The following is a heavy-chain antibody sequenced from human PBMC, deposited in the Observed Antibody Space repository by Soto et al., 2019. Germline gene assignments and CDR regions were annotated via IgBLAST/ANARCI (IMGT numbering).Heavy chain of an antibody. Sequence: PSETLSLTCTVSGGSINTFYWSWVRQPAGKGLEWIGRIYTSGSTNYNPSLKSRVTMSVDTSKNQFSLKLSSVTAADTAVYYCARAPENLYYGGNPDPFDIWGKGTMVTVSS. CDR3: ARAPENLYYGGNPDPFDI. CDR2: IYTSGST. J-gene: IGHJ3*02. D-gene: IGHD4-17*01. V-gene: IGHV4-4*07. CDR1: GGSINTFY.